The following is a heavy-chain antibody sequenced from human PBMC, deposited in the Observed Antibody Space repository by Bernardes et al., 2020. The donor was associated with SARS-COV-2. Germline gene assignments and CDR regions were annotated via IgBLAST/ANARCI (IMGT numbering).Heavy chain of an antibody. V-gene: IGHV4-59*08. Sequence: LSLTCTVSGGSISSYYWSWIRQPPGKGLEWIGYIYYSGSTNYNPSLKSRVTISVDTSKNQFSLKLSSVTAADTAVYYCASESAAGKYYYYYGMDVWGQGTTVTVSS. CDR1: GGSISSYY. J-gene: IGHJ6*02. D-gene: IGHD6-13*01. CDR3: ASESAAGKYYYYYGMDV. CDR2: IYYSGST.